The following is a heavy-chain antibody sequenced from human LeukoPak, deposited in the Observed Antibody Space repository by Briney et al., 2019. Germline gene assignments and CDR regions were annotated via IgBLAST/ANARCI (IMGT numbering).Heavy chain of an antibody. V-gene: IGHV3-33*01. D-gene: IGHD1-26*01. Sequence: PGGSLGLSCAASGFTFNTYGMHWVRQTPGKGLEWVAVIWFDGSRIYYTDSVKGRFTISRDNSKNTLFLQMSSLRAEDSGVYYCARDLAKGRYFDYWGQGTLVTVSS. CDR1: GFTFNTYG. J-gene: IGHJ4*02. CDR2: IWFDGSRI. CDR3: ARDLAKGRYFDY.